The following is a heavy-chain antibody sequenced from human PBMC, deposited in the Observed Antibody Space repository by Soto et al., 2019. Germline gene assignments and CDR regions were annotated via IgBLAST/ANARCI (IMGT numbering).Heavy chain of an antibody. D-gene: IGHD4-17*01. Sequence: QVQLVQSGAEVKKPGASVKVSCKASGYTFTSYGISWVRQAPGQGLEWMGWISAYNGNTNYAQKLQGRVTMTTDTSTSKAYMELRSLRSDDTAVYYCARYRPDYGDSDYYYYGMDVWGQGTTVTVSS. CDR2: ISAYNGNT. V-gene: IGHV1-18*01. CDR1: GYTFTSYG. J-gene: IGHJ6*02. CDR3: ARYRPDYGDSDYYYYGMDV.